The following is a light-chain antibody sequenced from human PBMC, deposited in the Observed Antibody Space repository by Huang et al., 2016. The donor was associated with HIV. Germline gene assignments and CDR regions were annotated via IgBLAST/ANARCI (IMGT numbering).Light chain of an antibody. Sequence: DIQITQSPSSLSASVGDRITITCRASQNIGNYLNWYQQRPGKSPNLLISATSNLQSGVSSRFIASGSETVFILTVTSLRLEDFATYYCQQTFTSFWTFGQGTRVDIK. CDR2: ATS. V-gene: IGKV1-39*01. CDR3: QQTFTSFWT. J-gene: IGKJ1*01. CDR1: QNIGNY.